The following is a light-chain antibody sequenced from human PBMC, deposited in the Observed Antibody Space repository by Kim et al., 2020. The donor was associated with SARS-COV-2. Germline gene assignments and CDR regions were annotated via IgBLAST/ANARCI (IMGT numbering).Light chain of an antibody. V-gene: IGLV6-57*04. J-gene: IGLJ1*01. CDR1: SGSIASHY. CDR3: QSYDSSNHYV. CDR2: EDN. Sequence: NFMLTQPHSVSESPGKTVTISCTRRSGSIASHYVQWYQQRPGSAPTTVIYEDNQRPSGVPDRFSGSIDSSSNSASLTISGLKTEDEADYYCQSYDSSNHYVFGTGTKVTVL.